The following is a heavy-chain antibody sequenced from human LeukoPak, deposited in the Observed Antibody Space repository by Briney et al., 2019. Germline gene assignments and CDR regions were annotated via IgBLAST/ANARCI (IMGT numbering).Heavy chain of an antibody. D-gene: IGHD3-22*01. V-gene: IGHV4-59*01. CDR1: GASISSSY. CDR3: ARGYFDSRGYSNAFDY. Sequence: PSETLSLTCTVSGASISSSYWSWIRQSPGKGLEWIGYIYHTGSTKYNPSLESRVTISVDTSKNQCSLKLTSVTAADTAVYYCARGYFDSRGYSNAFDYWGQGALVTVSS. CDR2: IYHTGST. J-gene: IGHJ4*02.